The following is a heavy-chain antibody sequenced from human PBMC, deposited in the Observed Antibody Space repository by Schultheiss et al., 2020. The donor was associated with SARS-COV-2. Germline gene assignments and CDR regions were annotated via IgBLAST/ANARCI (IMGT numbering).Heavy chain of an antibody. CDR1: GFTFSSYS. CDR2: ISSSSSYI. D-gene: IGHD2-21*02. V-gene: IGHV3-21*01. Sequence: GESLKISCAASGFTFSSYSMNWVRQAPGKGLEWVSSISSSSSYIYYADSVKGRFTISRDNSKNTLYLQMNSLRAEDTAVYYCAREICGGDCYLDYWGQGTLVTVSS. CDR3: AREICGGDCYLDY. J-gene: IGHJ4*02.